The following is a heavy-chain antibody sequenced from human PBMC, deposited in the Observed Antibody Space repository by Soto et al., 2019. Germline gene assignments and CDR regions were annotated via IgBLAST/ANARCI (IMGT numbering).Heavy chain of an antibody. CDR3: AREMQGRYYYYGMDV. V-gene: IGHV3-30-3*01. CDR1: GFTFSSYA. J-gene: IGHJ6*02. Sequence: PGGSLRLSCAASGFTFSSYAMHWVRQAPGKGLEWVAVISYDGSNKYYADSVKGRFTISRDNSKNTLYLQMNSLRAEDTAVCYCAREMQGRYYYYGMDVWGQATIVTVSS. CDR2: ISYDGSNK.